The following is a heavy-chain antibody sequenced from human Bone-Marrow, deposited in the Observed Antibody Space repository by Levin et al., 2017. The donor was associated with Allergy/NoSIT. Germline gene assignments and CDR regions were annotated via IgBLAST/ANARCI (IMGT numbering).Heavy chain of an antibody. J-gene: IGHJ6*02. CDR2: ISGSGGST. D-gene: IGHD3-3*01. V-gene: IGHV3-23*01. Sequence: GGSLRLSCAASGFHFSNFGMSWVRQAPGRGLEWVAAISGSGGSTYYADFVKGRFIISRDNSDNTLSLQMNSLRAEDGALYYCAKDLAVFWSRSRPNSYYYGMDVWGRGTTVTVSS. CDR3: AKDLAVFWSRSRPNSYYYGMDV. CDR1: GFHFSNFG.